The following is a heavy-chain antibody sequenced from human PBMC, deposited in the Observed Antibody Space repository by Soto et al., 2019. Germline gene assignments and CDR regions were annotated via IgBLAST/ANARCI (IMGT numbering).Heavy chain of an antibody. Sequence: QVQLVESGGGVVQPGTSLRLSCEASGFAFNKFGMHWVRQAPGKGLEWVAFISYAGSYQYYADSVQGRLTITRDNSMNTLTMQLNRLRRADTAVYYCAKGGEVGGVLGDIWGQGTLVTVSS. CDR1: GFAFNKFG. D-gene: IGHD1-26*01. J-gene: IGHJ4*02. CDR3: AKGGEVGGVLGDI. V-gene: IGHV3-30*18. CDR2: ISYAGSYQ.